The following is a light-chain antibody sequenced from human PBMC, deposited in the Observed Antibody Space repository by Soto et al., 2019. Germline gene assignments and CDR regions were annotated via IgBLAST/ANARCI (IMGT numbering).Light chain of an antibody. V-gene: IGKV3-20*01. CDR2: GAS. J-gene: IGKJ4*01. CDR1: QSVNNNY. Sequence: EIVLTQSPGTLSLSPGERATFSCRASQSVNNNYLSWYQQKPGQAPRLLIYGASSRATGIPDRFSGSGSGTDFALTISRLEPEDVAVYYCQQYGSSLPVTFGGGTKVEIK. CDR3: QQYGSSLPVT.